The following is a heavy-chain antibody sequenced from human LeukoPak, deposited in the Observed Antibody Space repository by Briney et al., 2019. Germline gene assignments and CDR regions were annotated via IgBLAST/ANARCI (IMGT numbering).Heavy chain of an antibody. D-gene: IGHD4-17*01. V-gene: IGHV4-59*12. CDR3: ARDRYGDYLFDY. Sequence: SETLSLTCTVSGGSISSYHWSWIRQPPGKGLEWIGYIYYSGSTNYNPSLKSRVTISVDTSKNQFSLKLSSVTAADTAVYYCARDRYGDYLFDYWGQGTLVTVSS. CDR2: IYYSGST. J-gene: IGHJ4*02. CDR1: GGSISSYH.